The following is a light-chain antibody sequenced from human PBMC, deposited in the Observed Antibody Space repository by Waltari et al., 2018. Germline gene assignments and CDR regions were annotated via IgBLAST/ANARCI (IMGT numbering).Light chain of an antibody. CDR3: QSYDSSLDSVV. J-gene: IGLJ2*01. V-gene: IGLV1-40*01. CDR1: SSNIGAGYA. CDR2: GIS. Sequence: QSVLTQPPSVSGAPGQRVTISCSGSSSNIGAGYAVQWYQQLPGTAPKLLIYGISVRPSGVPNRFSHSKSGASASLAITGLQADDEGHYYCQSYDSSLDSVVFGGGTKLTVL.